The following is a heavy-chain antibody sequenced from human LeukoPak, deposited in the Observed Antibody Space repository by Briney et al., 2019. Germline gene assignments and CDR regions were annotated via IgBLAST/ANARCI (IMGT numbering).Heavy chain of an antibody. CDR1: GFTFNSSD. CDR3: AKDLVGPKTPFDK. CDR2: ISGSGGGT. J-gene: IGHJ4*02. V-gene: IGHV3-23*01. D-gene: IGHD1-26*01. Sequence: PGGSLRLSCAASGFTFNSSDICWVSQAPGKRLEWVSDISGSGGGTDYADSVKGRFTISRYNSKNTLFLQMNSLRAEDTAVYYCAKDLVGPKTPFDKWGQRRLVTVSS.